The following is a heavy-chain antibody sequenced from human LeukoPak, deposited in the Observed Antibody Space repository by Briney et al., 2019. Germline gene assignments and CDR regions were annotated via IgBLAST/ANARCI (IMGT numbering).Heavy chain of an antibody. CDR1: GYSFTSYW. J-gene: IGHJ5*02. CDR2: IYPGDSDT. CDR3: ARHLKSPSSYGSGKGNWFDP. V-gene: IGHV5-51*01. D-gene: IGHD3-10*01. Sequence: GESLKISCKGSGYSFTSYWIGWVRQMPGKGLEWMGIIYPGDSDTRYSPSFQGQVTISADKSISTAYLQWSSLKASDTAMYYCARHLKSPSSYGSGKGNWFDPWGQGTLVTVSS.